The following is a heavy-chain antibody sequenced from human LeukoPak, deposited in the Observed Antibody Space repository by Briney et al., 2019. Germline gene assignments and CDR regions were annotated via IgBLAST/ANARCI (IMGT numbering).Heavy chain of an antibody. D-gene: IGHD4-23*01. CDR3: ARDPTTVVTTPYYFDD. CDR1: GGSFIGYH. V-gene: IGHV4-34*01. J-gene: IGHJ4*02. CDR2: INHSGST. Sequence: SETLSLTCAVSGGSFIGYHWNWIRQPPGKGLEWIGEINHSGSTNYNPSLKSRVTISVDTSKNQFSLKLRSVTAADPAVYYCARDPTTVVTTPYYFDDWGQGTLVTVSS.